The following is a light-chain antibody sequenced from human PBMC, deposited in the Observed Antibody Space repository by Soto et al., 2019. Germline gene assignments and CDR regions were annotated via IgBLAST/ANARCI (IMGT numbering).Light chain of an antibody. Sequence: EVVLTQSPATLSLSPGARATLSCRASQSVSGYFAWYQQKPGQAPRLLIYDASNRATGIPARFSGSGSGTAYSLNISSLESEDFAVYYCQPRVDWPQVLTFGGGTKLEIK. CDR2: DAS. CDR3: QPRVDWPQVLT. J-gene: IGKJ4*01. CDR1: QSVSGY. V-gene: IGKV3-11*01.